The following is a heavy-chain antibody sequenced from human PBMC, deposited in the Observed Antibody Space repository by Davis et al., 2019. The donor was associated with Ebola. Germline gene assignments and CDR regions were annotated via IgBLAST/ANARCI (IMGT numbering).Heavy chain of an antibody. CDR3: ARGEEQWLPNGYDY. Sequence: PGGSLRLSCAASGFTFSSYSMNWVRQAPGKGLEWVSYISSSSSTIYYADSVKGRFTISRDNAKNSLYLQMNSLRDEDTAVYYCARGEEQWLPNGYDYWGQGTLVTVSS. D-gene: IGHD6-19*01. J-gene: IGHJ4*02. V-gene: IGHV3-48*02. CDR1: GFTFSSYS. CDR2: ISSSSSTI.